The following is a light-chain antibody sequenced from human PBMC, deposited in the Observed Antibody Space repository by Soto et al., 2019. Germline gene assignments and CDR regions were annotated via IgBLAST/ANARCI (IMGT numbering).Light chain of an antibody. CDR3: FSHRSGDSHV. CDR1: SSDIGAYNY. V-gene: IGLV2-14*01. Sequence: QSALAQPASVSGSPGQSITISCTGTSSDIGAYNYVSRYQQYPGKAPKLMIYGVTNRPSGVSNRFSGSKTGNTASLTISGLQAEDEADYYCFSHRSGDSHVFGTGTRSPS. CDR2: GVT. J-gene: IGLJ1*01.